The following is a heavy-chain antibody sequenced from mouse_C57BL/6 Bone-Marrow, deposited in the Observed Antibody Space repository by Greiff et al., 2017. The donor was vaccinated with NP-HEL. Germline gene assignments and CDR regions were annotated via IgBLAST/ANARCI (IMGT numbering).Heavy chain of an antibody. J-gene: IGHJ3*01. Sequence: QVQLQQPGAALVKPGASVKLSCKASGYTFTSYWMHWVKQRPGQGLEWIGMIHPNSGSTNYNEKFKSKATLTVDKSSSTAYMQRSSLTSEDSAVYYCAVLFAYWGQGTLVTVSA. CDR1: GYTFTSYW. CDR2: IHPNSGST. V-gene: IGHV1-64*01. CDR3: AVLFAY.